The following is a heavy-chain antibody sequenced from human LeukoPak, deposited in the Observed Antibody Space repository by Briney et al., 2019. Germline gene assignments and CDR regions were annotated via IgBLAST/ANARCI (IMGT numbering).Heavy chain of an antibody. CDR1: GYTFTSYD. V-gene: IGHV1-18*01. D-gene: IGHD1-26*01. Sequence: ASVKVSCKASGYTFTSYDIDWVRQAPGQGLEWIGWMSTYDGKTNYAQKFRGRVSMTTDTSTNTVNMELRSLRSDDTAVFYCARSGSHNYYYYGMDVWGQGTTVIVSS. CDR3: ARSGSHNYYYYGMDV. CDR2: MSTYDGKT. J-gene: IGHJ6*02.